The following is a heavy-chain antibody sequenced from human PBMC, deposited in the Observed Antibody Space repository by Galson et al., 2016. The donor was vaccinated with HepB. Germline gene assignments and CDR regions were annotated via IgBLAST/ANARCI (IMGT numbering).Heavy chain of an antibody. V-gene: IGHV1-24*01. J-gene: IGHJ6*02. CDR3: ARLAMVKRGYGV. D-gene: IGHD5-18*01. Sequence: SVKVSCKVSGYTLSDLSMHWVRQAPGKGLEWMGGFDPEVGDTVYAQKFQGRVTMTEDTSTDTAYMALSSLGSGDTAIYYCARLAMVKRGYGVWGQGTTVTVSS. CDR1: GYTLSDLS. CDR2: FDPEVGDT.